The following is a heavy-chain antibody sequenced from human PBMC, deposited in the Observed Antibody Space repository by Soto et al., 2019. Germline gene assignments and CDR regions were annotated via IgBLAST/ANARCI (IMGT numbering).Heavy chain of an antibody. CDR1: GFTFSSYS. CDR2: ISSSSSYI. V-gene: IGHV3-21*01. D-gene: IGHD6-13*01. CDR3: ARFGNGIAAGRTYYYYGMDV. J-gene: IGHJ6*02. Sequence: EVQLVESGGGLVKPGGSLRLSCAASGFTFSSYSMNWVRQAPGKGLEWVSSISSSSSYIYYADSVKGRFTISRDNAKNSLYLQMNSLRAEDTAVYYCARFGNGIAAGRTYYYYGMDVWGQGTTVTVSS.